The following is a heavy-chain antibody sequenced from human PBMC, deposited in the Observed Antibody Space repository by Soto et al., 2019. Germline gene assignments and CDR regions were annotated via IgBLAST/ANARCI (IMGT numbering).Heavy chain of an antibody. V-gene: IGHV5-51*01. Sequence: GESLKISCQGSGYSFASYWIGWVRQMPGKDLEWMGIIYPGDSDTRYSPSFQGQVTISADQSLRTADLQWTSLKASDTALYYCARTRSFTLGFYYDGMDVWGLATTVTGS. CDR3: ARTRSFTLGFYYDGMDV. CDR1: GYSFASYW. CDR2: IYPGDSDT. J-gene: IGHJ6*02. D-gene: IGHD6-6*01.